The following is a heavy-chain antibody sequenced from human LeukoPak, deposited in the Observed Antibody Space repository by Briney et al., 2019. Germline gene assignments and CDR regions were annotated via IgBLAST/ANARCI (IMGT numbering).Heavy chain of an antibody. CDR3: ARDAPLDY. J-gene: IGHJ4*02. CDR2: IAYDGSRA. CDR1: GFTFGGYG. V-gene: IGHV3-33*01. Sequence: GRSLRLSCAGSGFTFGGYGMHWFRQTPGKGLEWVAVIAYDGSRAFYADSVKGRFTISRDNAKNSLYLQMNSLRAEDTAVYYCARDAPLDYWGQGTLVTVSS.